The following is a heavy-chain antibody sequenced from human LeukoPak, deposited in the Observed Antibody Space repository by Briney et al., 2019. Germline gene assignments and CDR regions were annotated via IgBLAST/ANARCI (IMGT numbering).Heavy chain of an antibody. J-gene: IGHJ6*03. CDR2: INSNSGNI. CDR1: GFTFSGYS. Sequence: GGSLRLSCAASGFTFSGYSMNWVRQAPGKGLEWVSSINSNSGNIQYADSVTGRFTVSRDNAKNSLSLQMNSLRAEDTAVYYCARLYYGSGSYLNYYMDVWGKGTTVIVSS. CDR3: ARLYYGSGSYLNYYMDV. V-gene: IGHV3-21*01. D-gene: IGHD3-10*01.